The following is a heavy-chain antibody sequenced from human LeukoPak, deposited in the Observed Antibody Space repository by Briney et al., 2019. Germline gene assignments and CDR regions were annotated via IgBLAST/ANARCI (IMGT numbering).Heavy chain of an antibody. CDR2: VNPYNDKT. Sequence: ASVKVSCKASGYTFNTFYINWVRQATGQGPEWMGWVNPYNDKTVYAPKFQGRVSISSNNSINPAYMEFSGLKSDDTAVYYCARGRRLRGVTSRPIYYYYYMDVWGGGTTVTVSS. CDR3: ARGRRLRGVTSRPIYYYYYMDV. V-gene: IGHV1-8*03. CDR1: GYTFNTFY. J-gene: IGHJ6*03. D-gene: IGHD3-10*01.